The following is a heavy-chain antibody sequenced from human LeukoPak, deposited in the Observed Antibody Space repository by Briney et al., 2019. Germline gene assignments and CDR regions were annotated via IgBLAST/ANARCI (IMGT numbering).Heavy chain of an antibody. Sequence: PGGSLRLSCAPSGCTVSAYSMTWVRQAPGKGLEWVANIKQDGSEKTYVDSVKGRFTISRDNAKNSIYLQMNSLRVENTAIYYGARDGGTDWYDPWGQGTLVSVSS. CDR2: IKQDGSEK. V-gene: IGHV3-7*01. D-gene: IGHD3-16*01. CDR3: ARDGGTDWYDP. J-gene: IGHJ5*02. CDR1: GCTVSAYS.